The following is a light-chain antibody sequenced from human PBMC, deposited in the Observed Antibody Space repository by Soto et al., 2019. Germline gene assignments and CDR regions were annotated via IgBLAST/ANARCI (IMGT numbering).Light chain of an antibody. CDR3: QLRTT. Sequence: VLTQSPGTLSLSPGERATRSCRASQSISSNYLAWYQQKPGQAPRLLIYDASSRATGIPDRFSGSGSGTDFTLTISRLEPDDFAVYYCQLRTTFGQGTRLEI. J-gene: IGKJ5*01. CDR2: DAS. V-gene: IGKV3D-20*02. CDR1: QSISSNY.